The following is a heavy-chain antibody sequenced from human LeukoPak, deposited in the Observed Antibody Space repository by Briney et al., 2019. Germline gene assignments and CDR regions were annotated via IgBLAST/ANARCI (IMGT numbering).Heavy chain of an antibody. D-gene: IGHD2-2*01. Sequence: PGGSLRLSCAASGFTFDDYAMHWVRQAPGKGLEWVSGISWNSGSIGYADSVKGRFTISRDNAKNSLYLQMNSLRAEDTALYYCAKDISAALYCSSTSCYRRKAFDYWGQGTRVTVSS. CDR3: AKDISAALYCSSTSCYRRKAFDY. J-gene: IGHJ4*02. CDR1: GFTFDDYA. CDR2: ISWNSGSI. V-gene: IGHV3-9*01.